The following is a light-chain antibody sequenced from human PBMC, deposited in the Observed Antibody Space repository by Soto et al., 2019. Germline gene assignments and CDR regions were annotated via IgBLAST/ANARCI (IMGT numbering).Light chain of an antibody. J-gene: IGLJ3*02. CDR2: EVT. V-gene: IGLV2-8*01. Sequence: QSALTQPPSASGSPGQSVTISCTGTGSDIGAYNYVSWYQQYPGKAPKLMIYEVTKRPSGVPDRISGSKSGNTASLTISGLQTEDEADYYCSSYAGSPWLFGGGTKVTV. CDR1: GSDIGAYNY. CDR3: SSYAGSPWL.